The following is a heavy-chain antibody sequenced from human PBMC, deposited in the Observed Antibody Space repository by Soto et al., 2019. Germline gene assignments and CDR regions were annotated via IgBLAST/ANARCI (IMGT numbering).Heavy chain of an antibody. Sequence: SETLSLTCIVSGGSTSSYYWSWIRQPPGKGLEWIANIYNSGNTNYNPSLKSRVTISIDTSKNQFSLKLSSVSAADTAVYYCAIEGMSGSYLGWFDLWGQRTLVTV. CDR1: GGSTSSYY. CDR3: AIEGMSGSYLGWFDL. J-gene: IGHJ5*02. CDR2: IYNSGNT. V-gene: IGHV4-59*01. D-gene: IGHD6-13*01.